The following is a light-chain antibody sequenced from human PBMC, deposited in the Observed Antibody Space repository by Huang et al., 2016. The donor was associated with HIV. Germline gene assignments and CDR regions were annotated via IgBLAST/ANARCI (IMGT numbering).Light chain of an antibody. CDR3: QQYGTSPWT. V-gene: IGKV3-20*01. CDR2: GAS. Sequence: EIVLTQSPGTLSLSPGEGATVSCRAKESVSSTYLAWYRQSGGQAPRLRIYGASNRATGIPDRFSGSGSGTDFALTISRLEPEDFAVYYCQQYGTSPWTFGQGTKVEIK. J-gene: IGKJ1*01. CDR1: ESVSSTY.